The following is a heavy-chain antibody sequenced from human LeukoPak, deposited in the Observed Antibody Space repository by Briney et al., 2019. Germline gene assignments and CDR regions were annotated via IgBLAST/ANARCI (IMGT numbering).Heavy chain of an antibody. V-gene: IGHV4-31*03. D-gene: IGHD3-3*01. Sequence: PSETLSLTCTVSGGSISSGGYYWSWISQHPGKGLEWIGYIYYSGSTYYNPSLKSRVTISVDTSKNQFSLKLSSVTAADTAVYYCARDRVAIFPQDYYYYGMDVWGQGTTVTVSS. CDR1: GGSISSGGYY. CDR2: IYYSGST. J-gene: IGHJ6*02. CDR3: ARDRVAIFPQDYYYYGMDV.